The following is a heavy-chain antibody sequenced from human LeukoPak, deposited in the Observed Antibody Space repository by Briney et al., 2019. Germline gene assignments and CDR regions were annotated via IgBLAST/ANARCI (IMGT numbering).Heavy chain of an antibody. J-gene: IGHJ4*02. CDR1: GFTFSSYS. CDR2: ISSSSSYI. CDR3: ARGNFGVVINPFVY. D-gene: IGHD3-3*01. V-gene: IGHV3-21*01. Sequence: PGGSLRLSCAAYGFTFSSYSMNWVRQAPGKGLEWVSSISSSSSYIYYADSVKGRFTISRDNAKNSLYLQMNSLRAEDTAVYYCARGNFGVVINPFVYWGQGTLVTVSS.